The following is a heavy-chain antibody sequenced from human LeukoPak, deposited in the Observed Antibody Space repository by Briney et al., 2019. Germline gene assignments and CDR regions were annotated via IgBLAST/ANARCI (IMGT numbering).Heavy chain of an antibody. J-gene: IGHJ4*02. CDR1: GGSISSYY. Sequence: SETLSLTCTVSGGSISSYYWGWIRQPPGKGLEWIGSIYYSGSTYYNPSLKSRVTISVDTSKNQFSLKLSSVTAADTAVYYCARQEYDYVWGSYPRNFDYWGQGTLVTVSS. CDR3: ARQEYDYVWGSYPRNFDY. V-gene: IGHV4-39*01. CDR2: IYYSGST. D-gene: IGHD3-16*02.